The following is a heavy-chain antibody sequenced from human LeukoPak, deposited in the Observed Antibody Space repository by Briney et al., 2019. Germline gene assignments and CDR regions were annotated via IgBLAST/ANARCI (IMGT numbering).Heavy chain of an antibody. V-gene: IGHV3-48*03. Sequence: QPGGSLRLSCAASGFVFSSYEMNWVRQAPGKGLQWVSYISTSGSTIHYADSVKGRFTFSRDNAKNSVYLQMNSLRAEDTAVYCCASRQSYGGYEYWGQGTLVTVSA. CDR2: ISTSGSTI. CDR3: ASRQSYGGYEY. CDR1: GFVFSSYE. J-gene: IGHJ4*02. D-gene: IGHD5-12*01.